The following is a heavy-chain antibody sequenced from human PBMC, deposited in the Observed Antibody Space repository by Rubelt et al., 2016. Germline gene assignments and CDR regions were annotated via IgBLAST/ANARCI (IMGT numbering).Heavy chain of an antibody. D-gene: IGHD3-10*01. CDR1: YR. J-gene: IGHJ6*02. CDR3: ARQRRHMTSRKSLYGFDV. Sequence: YRMHWVRQAPGKGLEWLAFIWSAGSKKYYTDSVKGRFTISRDNSRSTLYLQLSSLRAEDTAVYYCARQRRHMTSRKSLYGFDVWGQGATVTVSS. CDR2: IWSAGSKK. V-gene: IGHV3-33*01.